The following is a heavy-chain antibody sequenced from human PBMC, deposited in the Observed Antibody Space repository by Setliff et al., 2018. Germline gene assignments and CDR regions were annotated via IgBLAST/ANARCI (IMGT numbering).Heavy chain of an antibody. Sequence: SETLSLTCTVSGGSISSSSYYWGWIRQPPGKGLEWIGSIYYSGSTYYNPSLKSRVTISVDTSKNQFSLKLSSVTAADTAVYYCARVSQYSSGWYYFYYYGMVVWGQGTTVTVSS. CDR1: GGSISSSSYY. CDR3: ARVSQYSSGWYYFYYYGMVV. D-gene: IGHD6-19*01. V-gene: IGHV4-39*07. CDR2: IYYSGST. J-gene: IGHJ6*02.